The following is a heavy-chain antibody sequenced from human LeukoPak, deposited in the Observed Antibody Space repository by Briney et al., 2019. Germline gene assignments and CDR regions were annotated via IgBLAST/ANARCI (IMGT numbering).Heavy chain of an antibody. D-gene: IGHD6-6*01. V-gene: IGHV3-49*04. Sequence: GGSLRLSCTASGFTFGDYAMTWVRQAPGKGLEWVGFIRSKAYGGTTEYAASVKGRFTISRDNAKNSLYLQMNSLRAEDTAVYYCARDRNTYSSSDYFDYWGQGTLVTVSS. CDR1: GFTFGDYA. J-gene: IGHJ4*02. CDR3: ARDRNTYSSSDYFDY. CDR2: IRSKAYGGTT.